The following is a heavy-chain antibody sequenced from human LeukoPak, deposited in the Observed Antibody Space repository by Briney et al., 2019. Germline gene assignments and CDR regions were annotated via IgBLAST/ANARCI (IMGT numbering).Heavy chain of an antibody. CDR2: IYSGGST. CDR3: ARGSAWELPSDY. CDR1: GFTVSSNY. J-gene: IGHJ4*02. D-gene: IGHD1-26*01. V-gene: IGHV3-66*01. Sequence: GGSLRLSCAASGFTVSSNYMSWVRQAPGKGLEWVSVIYSGGSTYYADSVKGRFTISRDNSKNTLYLQMSSLRAEDTAVYYCARGSAWELPSDYWGQGTLVTVSS.